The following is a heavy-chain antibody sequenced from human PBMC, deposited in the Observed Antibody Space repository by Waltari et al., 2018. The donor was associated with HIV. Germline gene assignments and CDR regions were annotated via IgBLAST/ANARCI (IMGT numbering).Heavy chain of an antibody. CDR3: VKEHQYSHSWYSYYGMDV. J-gene: IGHJ6*02. V-gene: IGHV3-23*01. D-gene: IGHD6-13*01. CDR1: GFPFSTYG. Sequence: EVQVLESGGALVQPGGSLRLHCAAAGFPFSTYGMRWCRQAPGKGLEWVSTISGSGGSTYYADSVKGRFTVSRDNSKNTLYLQMNSLRAEDTAVYFCVKEHQYSHSWYSYYGMDVWGQGTTVTVSS. CDR2: ISGSGGST.